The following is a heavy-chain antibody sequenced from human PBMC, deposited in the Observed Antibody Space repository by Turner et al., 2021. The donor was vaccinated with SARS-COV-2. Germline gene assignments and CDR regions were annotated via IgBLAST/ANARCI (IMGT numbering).Heavy chain of an antibody. J-gene: IGHJ5*02. V-gene: IGHV4-31*03. D-gene: IGHD3-22*01. CDR2: IYYSGST. CDR3: ARLSRLLPNNWFDP. CDR1: GGSISSGGYY. Sequence: QVQLQESGPGLVKPSQPLSLTCTVSGGSISSGGYYWSWIRQHPGKGLEWIGHIYYSGSTYYNPSLKSRVTISVDTSKNQFSLKLSSVTAADTAVYYCARLSRLLPNNWFDPWGQGTLVTVSS.